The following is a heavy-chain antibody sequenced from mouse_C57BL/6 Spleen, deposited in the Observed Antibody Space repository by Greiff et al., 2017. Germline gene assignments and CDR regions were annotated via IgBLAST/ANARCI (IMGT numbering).Heavy chain of an antibody. CDR2: IDPSDSYT. Sequence: VQLQQPGAELVMPGASVKLSCKASGYTFTSYWMHWVKQRPGQGLEWIGEIDPSDSYTNYNQKFKGKSTLTVDKSSSTAYMQLSSLTSEDSAVYYCARDFDDYDGGFDVWGTGTTVTVSS. D-gene: IGHD2-4*01. J-gene: IGHJ1*03. CDR3: ARDFDDYDGGFDV. CDR1: GYTFTSYW. V-gene: IGHV1-69*01.